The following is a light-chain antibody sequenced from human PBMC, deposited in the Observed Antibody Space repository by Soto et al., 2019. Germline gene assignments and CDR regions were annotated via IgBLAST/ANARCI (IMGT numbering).Light chain of an antibody. V-gene: IGLV2-14*01. Sequence: QSFLTQPASVSGSPGQSITISCTGTSSDVGGYDYVSWYQLHPGKAPKLMVFEVSNRPSGASYRFSGSKSGNTASLTISGLQAEDEADYFCSSYSISTAYLFGTGTKVTVL. CDR1: SSDVGGYDY. J-gene: IGLJ1*01. CDR2: EVS. CDR3: SSYSISTAYL.